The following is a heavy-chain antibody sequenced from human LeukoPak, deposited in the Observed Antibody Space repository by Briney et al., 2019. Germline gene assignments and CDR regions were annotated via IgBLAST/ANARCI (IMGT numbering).Heavy chain of an antibody. J-gene: IGHJ4*02. Sequence: ASVKVSCKASGYTFTSYAMHWVRQAPGQRLEWMGWINAGNGNTKYSQKFQGRVTITRDTSASTAYMELSSLRSEDTAVYYCAIVAQRDIVVVPAARSSENYWGQGTLVTVSS. D-gene: IGHD2-2*01. CDR3: AIVAQRDIVVVPAARSSENY. CDR1: GYTFTSYA. CDR2: INAGNGNT. V-gene: IGHV1-3*01.